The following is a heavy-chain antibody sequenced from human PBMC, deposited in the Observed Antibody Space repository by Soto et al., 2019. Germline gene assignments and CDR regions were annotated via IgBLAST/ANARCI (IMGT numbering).Heavy chain of an antibody. J-gene: IGHJ2*01. CDR3: ARGNHRWLQLWYFDL. V-gene: IGHV1-69*12. D-gene: IGHD5-12*01. CDR1: GGTFSSYT. CDR2: IIPIFGTA. Sequence: QVQLVQSGAEVKKPGSSVTVSCKASGGTFSSYTISWVRQAPGQGLEWMGGIIPIFGTANYAQKSQGRVTITAAQSTSTAYMELSSLRSEDTAVYYCARGNHRWLQLWYFDLWGRGTLVTVSS.